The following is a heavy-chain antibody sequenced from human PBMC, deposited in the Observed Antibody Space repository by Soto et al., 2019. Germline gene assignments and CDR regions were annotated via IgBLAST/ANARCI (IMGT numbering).Heavy chain of an antibody. D-gene: IGHD3-9*01. CDR1: GGSISSSNW. V-gene: IGHV4-4*02. J-gene: IGHJ6*02. CDR2: IYHSGST. Sequence: SETLSLTCAVSGGSISSSNWWSWVRQPPGKGLEWIGEIYHSGSTNYNPSLKSRVTISVDKSKNQFSLKLSSVTAADTAVYYCARTGYFDRLLHRWYYYGMDVWGQGTTVTVSS. CDR3: ARTGYFDRLLHRWYYYGMDV.